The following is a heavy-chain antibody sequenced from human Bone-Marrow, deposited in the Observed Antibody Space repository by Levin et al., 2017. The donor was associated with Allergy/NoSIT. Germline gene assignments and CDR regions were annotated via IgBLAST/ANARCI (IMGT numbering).Heavy chain of an antibody. CDR3: ARDEGGNYEFYYGMDV. Sequence: KISCKASGGTFSSYAISWVRQAPGQGLEWMGGIIPIFGTANYAQKFQGRVTITADESTSTAYMELSSLRSEDTAVYYCARDEGGNYEFYYGMDVWGQGTTVTVSS. CDR1: GGTFSSYA. J-gene: IGHJ6*02. V-gene: IGHV1-69*01. CDR2: IIPIFGTA. D-gene: IGHD1-7*01.